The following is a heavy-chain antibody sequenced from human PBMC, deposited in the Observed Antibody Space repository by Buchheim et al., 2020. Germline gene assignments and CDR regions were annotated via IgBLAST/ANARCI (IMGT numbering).Heavy chain of an antibody. CDR2: INGHGDGS. Sequence: DVQLVESGGDLVQPGGSLRLSCSASGFIFTSFAMHWVRQAPGKGLEHVSVINGHGDGSYYADSVKGRFTISRDNSKNTLYLQMSSLRTEDTAVYYCMTIRDNSAWYKDHYYGMDVWGQGTT. D-gene: IGHD6-13*01. V-gene: IGHV3-64D*09. CDR3: MTIRDNSAWYKDHYYGMDV. J-gene: IGHJ6*02. CDR1: GFIFTSFA.